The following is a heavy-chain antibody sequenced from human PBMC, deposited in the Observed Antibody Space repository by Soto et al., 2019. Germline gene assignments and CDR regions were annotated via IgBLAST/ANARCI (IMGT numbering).Heavy chain of an antibody. CDR2: INHSGST. D-gene: IGHD3-10*01. V-gene: IGHV4-34*01. Sequence: PSETLSLTCAVYGGSFSGYYWSWIRQPPGKGLEWIGEINHSGSTNYNPSLKSRVTISVDTSKNQFSLKLSSVTAADTAVYYCARERAMVRDGPYYYYYGMDVWGRGTTVTVSS. CDR3: ARERAMVRDGPYYYYYGMDV. CDR1: GGSFSGYY. J-gene: IGHJ6*02.